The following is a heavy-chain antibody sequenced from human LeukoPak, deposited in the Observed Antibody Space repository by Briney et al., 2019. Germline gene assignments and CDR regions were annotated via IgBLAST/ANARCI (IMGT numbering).Heavy chain of an antibody. CDR3: ASGGIVDAFDI. Sequence: ASVKASCKASGGTFSSYAISWVRQAPGQGLEWMGGIIPIFGTANYAQKFQGRVTITTDESTSTAYMELSSLRSEDTAVYYCASGGIVDAFDIWGQGTMVTVSS. D-gene: IGHD3-16*02. J-gene: IGHJ3*02. CDR1: GGTFSSYA. V-gene: IGHV1-69*05. CDR2: IIPIFGTA.